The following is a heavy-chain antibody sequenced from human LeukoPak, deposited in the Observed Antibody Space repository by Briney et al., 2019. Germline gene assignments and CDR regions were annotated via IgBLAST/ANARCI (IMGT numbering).Heavy chain of an antibody. CDR1: GFTFSSYW. D-gene: IGHD5-18*01. J-gene: IGHJ4*02. Sequence: SGGSLRLSCAASGFTFSSYWMSWVRQAPGKGLEWVANIKQDGSEKYYVDSVKGRFTISRDNAKNSLYLQMNSLRAEDTAVYYCARLVDTAMVTEHYFDYWGQGTLATVSS. CDR3: ARLVDTAMVTEHYFDY. V-gene: IGHV3-7*03. CDR2: IKQDGSEK.